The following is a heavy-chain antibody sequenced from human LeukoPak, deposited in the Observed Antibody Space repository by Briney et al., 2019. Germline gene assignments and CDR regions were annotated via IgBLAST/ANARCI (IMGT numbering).Heavy chain of an antibody. CDR1: GFTFSSYA. V-gene: IGHV3-23*01. CDR2: ITGSGHTT. D-gene: IGHD6-13*01. CDR3: AKDLWVAAALDY. Sequence: GGSLRLSCAASGFTFSSYAMAWVRQAPGSGLGWVSTITGSGHTTDYADSVKGRFTISRDNSMNTLFLQMNSLRAEDTAIYYCAKDLWVAAALDYWGLGTLVTVSS. J-gene: IGHJ4*02.